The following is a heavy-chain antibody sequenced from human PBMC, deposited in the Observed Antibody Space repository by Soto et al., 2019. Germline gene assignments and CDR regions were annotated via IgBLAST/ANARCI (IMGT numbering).Heavy chain of an antibody. CDR2: MNPNSGYT. J-gene: IGHJ4*02. CDR3: ARGRTGTKVRSESADY. Sequence: QVQLVQSGAEVKKPGASVMVSCTASGYTFTTYDINWVSQAAGQGLAWMGWMNPNSGYTGYAQKFQGRVTMTRNTSLSTGYMELSSLRSEDTAVYYCARGRTGTKVRSESADYWGQGTLVTVSS. D-gene: IGHD1-1*01. V-gene: IGHV1-8*01. CDR1: GYTFTTYD.